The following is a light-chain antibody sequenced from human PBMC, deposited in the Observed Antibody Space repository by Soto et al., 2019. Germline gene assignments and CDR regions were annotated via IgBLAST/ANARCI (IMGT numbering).Light chain of an antibody. J-gene: IGLJ2*01. Sequence: QSALTQPASVSGSPGQSITISCTGTSSDVGSYNLVSWYQQHPGKGPKLMIYEGSKRPSGVSNRFSGSKSGNTASLTISGLQAEDEADYYCSSYAGSSTLVFGGGTKLTVL. CDR1: SSDVGSYNL. CDR3: SSYAGSSTLV. V-gene: IGLV2-23*01. CDR2: EGS.